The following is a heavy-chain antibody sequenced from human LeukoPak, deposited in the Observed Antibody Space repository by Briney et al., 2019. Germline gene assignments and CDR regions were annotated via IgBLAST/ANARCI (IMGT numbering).Heavy chain of an antibody. Sequence: PSETLSLTCAVYGGSFSGYYWSWIRQPPGKGLEWIGEINHSGSTSYNPSLESRVTMSVDTSKYQFSLKLSSVTAADTAVYYCARCDSTSWPFYYYMDVWGKGTTVTVS. D-gene: IGHD2-2*01. CDR1: GGSFSGYY. V-gene: IGHV4-34*01. CDR3: ARCDSTSWPFYYYMDV. CDR2: INHSGST. J-gene: IGHJ6*03.